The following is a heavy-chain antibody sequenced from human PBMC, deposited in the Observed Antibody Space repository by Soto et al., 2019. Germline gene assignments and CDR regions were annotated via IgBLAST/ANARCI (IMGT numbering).Heavy chain of an antibody. CDR1: GYTFSDYY. Sequence: GASVKVSCKASGYTFSDYYMHWVRQAPGQGLEWMGWTNANSGGTTYAQKFQGRVTMTRDTSISTAYMELSRLSSDDTAIYYCARLQIEVAGTNWGQGTLVTVSS. CDR3: ARLQIEVAGTN. D-gene: IGHD6-19*01. CDR2: TNANSGGT. J-gene: IGHJ4*02. V-gene: IGHV1-2*02.